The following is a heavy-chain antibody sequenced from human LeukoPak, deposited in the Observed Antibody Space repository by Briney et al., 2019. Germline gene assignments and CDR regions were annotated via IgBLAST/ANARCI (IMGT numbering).Heavy chain of an antibody. CDR2: IYPGDSDS. J-gene: IGHJ3*02. CDR3: ARVRSGDYSEDAFDI. Sequence: GESLKISCKDSGNSFASSWIGWVRQMPGKGLDWMGIIYPGDSDSRYSASFQGQVTISADKSIRTAYLRWSSLKASDTAMYYCARVRSGDYSEDAFDIWGQGTMVTVSS. D-gene: IGHD1-26*01. V-gene: IGHV5-51*01. CDR1: GNSFASSW.